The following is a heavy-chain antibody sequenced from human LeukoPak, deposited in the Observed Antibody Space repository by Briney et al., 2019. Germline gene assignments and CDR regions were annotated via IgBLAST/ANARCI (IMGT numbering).Heavy chain of an antibody. CDR1: GFTFANSW. D-gene: IGHD1-26*01. J-gene: IGHJ4*02. Sequence: PLGSLRLSCAASGFTFANSWMAWVRQAPGKGLEWVANIKKDGGTKHYAVSLKGRFTISRDNPKNSLFLQMNNLRADDTAIYYCTRDTIGSLDYWGQGILVTDAS. CDR2: IKKDGGTK. CDR3: TRDTIGSLDY. V-gene: IGHV3-7*01.